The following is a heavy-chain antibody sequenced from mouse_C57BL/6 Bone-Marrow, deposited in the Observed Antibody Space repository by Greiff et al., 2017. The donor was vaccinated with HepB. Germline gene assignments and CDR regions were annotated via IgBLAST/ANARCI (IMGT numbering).Heavy chain of an antibody. CDR2: INPYNGGT. Sequence: VQLQQSGPVLVKPGASVKMSCKASGYTFTDYYMNWVKQSHGKSLEWIGVINPYNGGTSHNQKFKGKATLTVDKSSSTAYMELNSLTSEDSAVYYCAREGYYDYYYLDYWGQGTTLTVSS. CDR3: AREGYYDYYYLDY. J-gene: IGHJ2*01. CDR1: GYTFTDYY. D-gene: IGHD2-4*01. V-gene: IGHV1-19*01.